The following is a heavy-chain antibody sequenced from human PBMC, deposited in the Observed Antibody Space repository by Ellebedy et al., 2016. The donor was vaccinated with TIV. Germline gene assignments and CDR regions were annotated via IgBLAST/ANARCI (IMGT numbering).Heavy chain of an antibody. CDR2: ISYDGGNT. V-gene: IGHV3-30*04. CDR1: GFTFSNFE. Sequence: GESLKISCSASGFTFSNFEMHWVRQAPGKGLEWVALISYDGGNTFNADFVKGRFTISRDNSKNTLYLQMDDLRPDDTAVYYCARSGRTFGAAIDYWGQGTLVAVSS. D-gene: IGHD3-3*01. CDR3: ARSGRTFGAAIDY. J-gene: IGHJ4*02.